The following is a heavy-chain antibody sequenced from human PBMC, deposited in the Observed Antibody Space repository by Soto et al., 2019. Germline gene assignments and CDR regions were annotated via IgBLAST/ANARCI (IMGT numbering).Heavy chain of an antibody. D-gene: IGHD6-13*01. V-gene: IGHV3-21*01. CDR2: ISSSSSYI. CDR3: ARDRGQQLGDYGMDV. Sequence: GGSLRLSCAASGFTVSSYSMNWVRQAPGKGLEWVSSISSSSSYIYYADSVKGRFTISRYNAKNSLYLQMNSLRAEDPAVYYCARDRGQQLGDYGMDVWGQGTTVTVSS. J-gene: IGHJ6*02. CDR1: GFTVSSYS.